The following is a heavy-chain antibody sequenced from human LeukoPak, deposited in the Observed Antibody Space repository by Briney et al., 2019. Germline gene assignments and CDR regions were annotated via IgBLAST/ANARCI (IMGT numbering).Heavy chain of an antibody. Sequence: ASVKVSCKASGYTFTSNYIYWVRQAPGQGLEWMGMIYPRDGSTSYAQKFQGRVTVTRDTSTSTVHMELSGLRSEDTAVYYCARDQEGFDYWGQGTLVTVSS. J-gene: IGHJ4*02. CDR3: ARDQEGFDY. CDR2: IYPRDGST. V-gene: IGHV1-46*01. CDR1: GYTFTSNY.